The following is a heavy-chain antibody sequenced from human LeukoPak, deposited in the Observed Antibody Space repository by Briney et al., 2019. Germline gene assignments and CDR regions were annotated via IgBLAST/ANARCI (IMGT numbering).Heavy chain of an antibody. Sequence: ASVKVSCKASGYTFTSNYIYWVRQAPGQGLEWMGMIYPRDGSTSYAQKFQGRVTVTRDTSTSTVHMELSGLRSEDTAVYYCARDQEGFDYWGQGTLVTVSS. J-gene: IGHJ4*02. CDR3: ARDQEGFDY. CDR2: IYPRDGST. V-gene: IGHV1-46*01. CDR1: GYTFTSNY.